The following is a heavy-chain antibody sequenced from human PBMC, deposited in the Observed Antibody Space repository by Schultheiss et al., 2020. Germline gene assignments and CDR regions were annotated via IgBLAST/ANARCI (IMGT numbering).Heavy chain of an antibody. CDR2: ISSSSSYI. V-gene: IGHV3-21*01. D-gene: IGHD6-19*01. CDR3: ARDGGKQWLWAPKNYYYYYMDV. Sequence: GESLKISCAASGFTLSSHAMRWVRQASGKGLEWVSSISSSSSYIYYADSVKGRFTISRDNSKDTLYLQMNSLRAEDTAVYYCARDGGKQWLWAPKNYYYYYMDVWGKGTTVTVSS. CDR1: GFTLSSHA. J-gene: IGHJ6*03.